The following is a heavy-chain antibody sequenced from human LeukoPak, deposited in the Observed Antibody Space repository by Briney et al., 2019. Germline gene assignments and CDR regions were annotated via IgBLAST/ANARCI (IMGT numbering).Heavy chain of an antibody. CDR1: GGTFSSYA. Sequence: ASVKVSCKASGGTFSSYAISWVRQAPGQGLEWMGGIIPIFGTANYAQKFQGRVTMTEDTSTDTAYMELSSLRSEDTAVYYCATEQWELPGEYYWGQGTLVTVSS. D-gene: IGHD1-26*01. J-gene: IGHJ4*02. V-gene: IGHV1-69*06. CDR3: ATEQWELPGEYY. CDR2: IIPIFGTA.